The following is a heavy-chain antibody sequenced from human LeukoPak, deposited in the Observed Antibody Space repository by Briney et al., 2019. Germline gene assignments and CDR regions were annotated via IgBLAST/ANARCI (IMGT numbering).Heavy chain of an antibody. CDR3: AKGRWLILPFDY. Sequence: GGSLRLSCAASGFTFNTYAMSWVRQTPGKGLEWVSSISGRGGSTYYPDSVKGRFTISRDNSKNTLYLHMSSLRAEDTAVYYCAKGRWLILPFDYWGQGTLVTVSS. CDR1: GFTFNTYA. CDR2: ISGRGGST. V-gene: IGHV3-23*01. D-gene: IGHD3-22*01. J-gene: IGHJ4*02.